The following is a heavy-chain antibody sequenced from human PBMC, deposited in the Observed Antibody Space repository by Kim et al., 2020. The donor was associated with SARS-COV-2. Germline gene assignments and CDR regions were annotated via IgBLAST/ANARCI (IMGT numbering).Heavy chain of an antibody. V-gene: IGHV5-51*01. CDR1: GYRFTTYW. J-gene: IGHJ4*02. Sequence: GESLKISCKGTGYRFTTYWIAWVRQMPGKGLEWMGIIYPADSDARYSPSFQGQVTISADKSISTAYLQWNSLKASDTAIYFCTRLGATTAPYYFDFWGQGNLVTVSS. D-gene: IGHD3-16*01. CDR2: IYPADSDA. CDR3: TRLGATTAPYYFDF.